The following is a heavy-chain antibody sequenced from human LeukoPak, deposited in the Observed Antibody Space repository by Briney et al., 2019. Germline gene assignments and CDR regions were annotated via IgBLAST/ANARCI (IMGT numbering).Heavy chain of an antibody. D-gene: IGHD3-22*01. CDR2: IYSSGST. J-gene: IGHJ4*02. CDR3: ARTYYYDRGFDS. V-gene: IGHV3-66*01. CDR1: GFTVSSDY. Sequence: LPGGSLRLSCVGSGFTVSSDYMSWVRQAPGKGLEWVSVIYSSGSTYYADSVKDRFSIARDNSKNTLFLQMNSLRIEDTAVYFCARTYYYDRGFDSWGQGTLVTVSS.